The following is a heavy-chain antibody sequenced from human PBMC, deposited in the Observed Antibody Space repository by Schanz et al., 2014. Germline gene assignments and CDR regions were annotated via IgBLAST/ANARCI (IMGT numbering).Heavy chain of an antibody. Sequence: QVPLVQSGAEVKEPGSSVKVSCTPSGGTFVTFFFTWVRQAPGQGPQWMGRISPLLGVANYAQEFQGRLTITADTSTSTAYMELSSLRSEDTAVYYCATCSGGTCHAKPVLDNWGQGTLVTVSS. V-gene: IGHV1-69*04. CDR1: GGTFVTFF. J-gene: IGHJ4*02. D-gene: IGHD2-15*01. CDR3: ATCSGGTCHAKPVLDN. CDR2: ISPLLGVA.